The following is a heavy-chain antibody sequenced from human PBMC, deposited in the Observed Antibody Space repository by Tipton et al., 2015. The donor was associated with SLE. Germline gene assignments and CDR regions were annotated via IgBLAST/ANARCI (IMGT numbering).Heavy chain of an antibody. CDR3: ARAGRAWNLFDY. D-gene: IGHD1-1*01. Sequence: TLSLTCTVSGGSISSSSYYWGWICQPPGKGLEWIGSIYYSGSTYYNPSLKSRVTISEDTSKNQFSLKLSSVTAADTAVYYCARAGRAWNLFDYWGQGTLVTVSS. CDR2: IYYSGST. V-gene: IGHV4-39*07. CDR1: GGSISSSSYY. J-gene: IGHJ4*02.